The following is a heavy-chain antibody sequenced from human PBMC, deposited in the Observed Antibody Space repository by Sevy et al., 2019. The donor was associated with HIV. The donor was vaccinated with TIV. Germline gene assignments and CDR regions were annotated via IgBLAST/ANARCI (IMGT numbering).Heavy chain of an antibody. Sequence: GGSLRLSCAASGFTFSSYDMHWVRQATGKGLEWVSAIGTAGDTYYPGSVKGRFTISRENAKNSLYLQMNSLRAGDTAVYYCARDRRGMAARRGSHGMDVWGQGTTVTVSS. CDR1: GFTFSSYD. CDR3: ARDRRGMAARRGSHGMDV. CDR2: IGTAGDT. J-gene: IGHJ6*02. V-gene: IGHV3-13*01. D-gene: IGHD6-6*01.